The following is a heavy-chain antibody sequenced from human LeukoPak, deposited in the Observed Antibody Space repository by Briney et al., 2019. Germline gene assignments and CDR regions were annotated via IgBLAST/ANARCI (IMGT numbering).Heavy chain of an antibody. V-gene: IGHV3-66*01. J-gene: IGHJ6*02. CDR2: MYSGGST. D-gene: IGHD3-10*01. CDR3: ARGGEEQSGYYYCGIHG. Sequence: GGTLRLSRAASVFTPSSNYMSCGPQAPGKGLEWVLVMYSGGSTYYAASVKGRFSTSRDNSTTTLYLQMNSLRAEDTAVYFCARGGEEQSGYYYCGIHGWGEGCTVTAS. CDR1: VFTPSSNY.